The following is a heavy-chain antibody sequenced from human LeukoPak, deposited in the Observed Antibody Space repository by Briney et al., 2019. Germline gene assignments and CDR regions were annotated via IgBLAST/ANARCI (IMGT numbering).Heavy chain of an antibody. CDR1: GYTFTGYY. D-gene: IGHD3-22*01. V-gene: IGHV1-2*02. CDR3: ARDSYYDSSGYYSSEYFRH. Sequence: ASVKVSCKASGYTFTGYYMHWVRQAPGQGLEWMGWINPNSGGTNYAQKFQGRATMTRDTSISTAYMELSRLRSDDTAVYYCARDSYYDSSGYYSSEYFRHWGQGTLVTVSS. CDR2: INPNSGGT. J-gene: IGHJ1*01.